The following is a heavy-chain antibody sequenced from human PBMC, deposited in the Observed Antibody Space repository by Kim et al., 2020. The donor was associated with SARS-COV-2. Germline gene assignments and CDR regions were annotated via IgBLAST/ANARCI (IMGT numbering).Heavy chain of an antibody. CDR3: ARDRRWLQFPGFYYYCGMDG. CDR1: GGSISSYY. CDR2: IYYSGST. V-gene: IGHV4-59*01. Sequence: SETLSLTCSVSGGSISSYYWSWIRQPPGKGLEWIGYIYYSGSTKYNPSLKSRVTISVDTSKNQFSLKLRSVTAADTAVYYCARDRRWLQFPGFYYYCGMDGWGQGTTVTVSS. J-gene: IGHJ6*02. D-gene: IGHD5-12*01.